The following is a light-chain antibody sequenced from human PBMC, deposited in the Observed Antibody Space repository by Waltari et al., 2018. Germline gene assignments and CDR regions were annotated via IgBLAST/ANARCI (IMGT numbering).Light chain of an antibody. V-gene: IGKV1-39*01. CDR1: QNIHKF. J-gene: IGKJ2*01. CDR3: QQSYSTPYT. CDR2: AAS. Sequence: DIHMTQSPSSLSASVGDRVSIPCRASQNIHKFLNWYQQHPGKAPKLLIYAASNLQGGVPSWFSGSGSGTDFTLTISSLQPADFATYYCQQSYSTPYTFGQGTKVEIK.